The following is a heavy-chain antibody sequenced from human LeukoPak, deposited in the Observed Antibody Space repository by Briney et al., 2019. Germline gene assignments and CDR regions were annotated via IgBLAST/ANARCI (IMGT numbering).Heavy chain of an antibody. CDR1: ELTFSTSG. J-gene: IGHJ4*02. D-gene: IGHD1-14*01. V-gene: IGHV3-21*06. Sequence: VGSLRLSCTASELTFSTSGFNWVRRAPGKGLEWVASIGPTGSDRYHADSIKGRFTISRDNANNSLYLQMNSLRAEDTAVYYCATETNGRHYDYWGQGTLLTVPS. CDR3: ATETNGRHYDY. CDR2: IGPTGSDR.